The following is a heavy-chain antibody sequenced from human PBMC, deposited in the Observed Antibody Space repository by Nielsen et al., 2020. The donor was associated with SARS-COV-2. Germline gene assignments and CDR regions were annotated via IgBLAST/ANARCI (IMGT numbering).Heavy chain of an antibody. V-gene: IGHV3-33*01. D-gene: IGHD1-14*01. J-gene: IGHJ6*03. CDR1: GFTFSSHG. Sequence: GESLKISCAASGFTFSSHGMHWVRQAPGKGLEWVAVLWYDGSNKYYADSMKGRFTISRDNSKNTLYLQMNSLRVEDTAVYYCARDITTWGEYYMDVWGKGTTVTVSS. CDR3: ARDITTWGEYYMDV. CDR2: LWYDGSNK.